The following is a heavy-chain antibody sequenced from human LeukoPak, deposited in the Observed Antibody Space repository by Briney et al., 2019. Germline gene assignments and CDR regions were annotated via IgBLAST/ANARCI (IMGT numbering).Heavy chain of an antibody. CDR2: INDSGGST. J-gene: IGHJ4*02. D-gene: IGHD3-16*01. V-gene: IGHV3-23*01. CDR3: ARDWGKLN. Sequence: GGSLRLSCAASGFTFSNYAMSWVRQAPGKGLEWVSAINDSGGSTYYADSVKGRFTISRDNSKNTLYLQMNSLRAEDTAVYYCARDWGKLNWGQGTLVTVSS. CDR1: GFTFSNYA.